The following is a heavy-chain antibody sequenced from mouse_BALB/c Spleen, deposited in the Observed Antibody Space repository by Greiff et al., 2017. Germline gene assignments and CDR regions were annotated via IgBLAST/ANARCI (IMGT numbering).Heavy chain of an antibody. J-gene: IGHJ1*01. CDR3: ARGGNYGYFDV. CDR2: ISTYYGDA. CDR1: GYTFTDYA. D-gene: IGHD1-1*01. V-gene: IGHV1S137*01. Sequence: VQLKESGAELVRPGVSVKISCKGSGYTFTDYAMHWVKQSHAKSLEWIGVISTYYGDASYNQKFKGKATMTVDKSSSTAYMELARLTSEDSAIYYCARGGNYGYFDVWGAGTTVTVSS.